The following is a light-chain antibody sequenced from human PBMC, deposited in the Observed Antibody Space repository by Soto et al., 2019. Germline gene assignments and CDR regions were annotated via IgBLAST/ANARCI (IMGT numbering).Light chain of an antibody. V-gene: IGKV1-39*01. CDR1: QSISSY. Sequence: DIQMTQSPSSLSASVGDRVTITCRASQSISSYLNWYQQKPGKAPKLLLYAASSLQSGVPSRFSGSGSGTDFTLTISSLQPEDFATYYCQQSYSTHWTFGQGTKVEIK. CDR2: AAS. J-gene: IGKJ1*01. CDR3: QQSYSTHWT.